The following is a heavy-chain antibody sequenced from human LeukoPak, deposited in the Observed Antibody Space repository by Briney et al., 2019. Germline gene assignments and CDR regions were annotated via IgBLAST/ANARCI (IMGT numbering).Heavy chain of an antibody. D-gene: IGHD2-2*01. Sequence: GGSLRLSCEAFGFTFNTYWMSWVRQAPGKGLEWVAKIKPEGSEKYYVDSVKGRFTISRDNAKNSVYLQMNSLRVEDTAVYYCARGQLADIYWGQGALVTVSS. CDR1: GFTFNTYW. V-gene: IGHV3-7*01. CDR3: ARGQLADIY. J-gene: IGHJ4*02. CDR2: IKPEGSEK.